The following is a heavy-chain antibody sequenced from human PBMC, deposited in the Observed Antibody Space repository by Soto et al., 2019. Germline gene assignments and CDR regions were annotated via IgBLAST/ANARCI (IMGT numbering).Heavy chain of an antibody. CDR1: GGSISGYY. J-gene: IGHJ6*02. CDR3: ARQQLLPFFYALDV. V-gene: IGHV4-59*07. Sequence: QVQLQESGPGLVKPSDTLSLTCTVSGGSISGYYWSWIRQPPGKGLEYIGYIYYRGSTNYNPSLKSRVTMSVDTSRNQFSLKVHSVAAADTAVYYCARQQLLPFFYALDVWGQGTTVNVS. CDR2: IYYRGST. D-gene: IGHD6-13*01.